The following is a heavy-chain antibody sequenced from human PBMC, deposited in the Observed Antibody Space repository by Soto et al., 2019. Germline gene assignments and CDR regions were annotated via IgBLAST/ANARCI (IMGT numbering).Heavy chain of an antibody. CDR2: IYYSGST. J-gene: IGHJ5*02. D-gene: IGHD5-18*01. CDR1: GGSINNYY. CDR3: AGIQSKRLSGLDP. Sequence: SETLSLTCTVSGGSINNYYWSWIRQPPGKGLEWIGYIYYSGSTYYNPSLKSRVTISVDTSKNQFSLKLSSVTAADTAVYYCAGIQSKRLSGLDPWGQGTLVTVSS. V-gene: IGHV4-59*08.